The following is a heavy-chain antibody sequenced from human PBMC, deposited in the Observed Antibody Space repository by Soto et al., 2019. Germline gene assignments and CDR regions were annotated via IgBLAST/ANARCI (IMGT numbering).Heavy chain of an antibody. D-gene: IGHD2-2*01. Sequence: QVQLVQSGAEVKKPGSSVKVSCKASGGTFSSYAISWVRQAPGQGREWMGGIIPISGTANYAQKFQGRVTITADESTSKAYMELSSLRSEDTAVYYCARSQGSSTSLEIYYYYYYGMDVWGQGTTVTVSS. CDR2: IIPISGTA. CDR1: GGTFSSYA. V-gene: IGHV1-69*01. J-gene: IGHJ6*02. CDR3: ARSQGSSTSLEIYYYYYYGMDV.